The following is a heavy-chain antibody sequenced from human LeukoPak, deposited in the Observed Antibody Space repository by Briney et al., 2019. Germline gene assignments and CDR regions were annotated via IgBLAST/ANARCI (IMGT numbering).Heavy chain of an antibody. CDR2: INNDGRST. Sequence: GGSLRLSCAASGFTFSSYWMHWVRQAPGKGLVWVSRINNDGRSTRYADSVKGRFTTSRDNAKNTLYLQMNSLRAEDTAVYYCAREDEVAALLHDLWGQGTLVTVSS. CDR3: AREDEVAALLHDL. J-gene: IGHJ5*02. CDR1: GFTFSSYW. V-gene: IGHV3-74*01. D-gene: IGHD6-19*01.